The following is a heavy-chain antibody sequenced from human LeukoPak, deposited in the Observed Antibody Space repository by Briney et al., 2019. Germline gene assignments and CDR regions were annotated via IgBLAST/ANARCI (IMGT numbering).Heavy chain of an antibody. CDR2: IWYDGSNK. Sequence: GRSLRLSCAASGFTFSSYGTHWVRQAPGKGLEWVAVIWYDGSNKYYADSVKGRFTISRDNSKNTLYLQMNSLRAEDTAVYYCARDGYGFDYWGQGTLVTVSS. D-gene: IGHD1-1*01. CDR1: GFTFSSYG. J-gene: IGHJ4*02. V-gene: IGHV3-33*01. CDR3: ARDGYGFDY.